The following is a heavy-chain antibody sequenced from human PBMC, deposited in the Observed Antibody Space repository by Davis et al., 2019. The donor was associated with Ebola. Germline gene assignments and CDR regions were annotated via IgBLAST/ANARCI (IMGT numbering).Heavy chain of an antibody. V-gene: IGHV4-4*02. CDR2: IYHSGST. Sequence: PSETLSLTCAVSGGSISSSNWWSWVRQPPGKGLEWIGEIYHSGSTNYNPSLKSRVTISVDKSKNQFSLKLSSVTAADTAVYYCARDTRIAAAGQGWFDPWGQGTLVTVSS. CDR3: ARDTRIAAAGQGWFDP. J-gene: IGHJ5*02. CDR1: GGSISSSNW. D-gene: IGHD6-13*01.